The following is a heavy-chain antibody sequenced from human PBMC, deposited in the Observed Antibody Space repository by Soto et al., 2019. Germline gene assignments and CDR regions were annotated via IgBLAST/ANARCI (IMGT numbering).Heavy chain of an antibody. D-gene: IGHD2-15*01. CDR3: ARQDRVVAEGRWFDP. Sequence: PSETLSLTCTVSGYSISSGYHWAWIRQPPGKGLEWLGSVHYSGNTYYNPSLKSRLTISVDKSKNQFSLNLSSVTAADTAVYYCARQDRVVAEGRWFDPWGQGTLVT. J-gene: IGHJ5*02. CDR1: GYSISSGYH. V-gene: IGHV4-38-2*02. CDR2: VHYSGNT.